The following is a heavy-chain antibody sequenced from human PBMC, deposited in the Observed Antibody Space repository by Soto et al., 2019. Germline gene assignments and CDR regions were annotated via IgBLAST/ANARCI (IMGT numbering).Heavy chain of an antibody. D-gene: IGHD3-10*01. CDR1: GFTLSSSA. Sequence: PGGSLRLSCAASGFTLSSSAMSWVRQAPGKGLEWVSVISGSGGSTNYADSVKGRFTISRDNSKNTLYLQMNSLRAEDTAVYYCVKHRESRVYYFYGMDVWGQGTTVTVSS. V-gene: IGHV3-23*01. CDR2: ISGSGGST. CDR3: VKHRESRVYYFYGMDV. J-gene: IGHJ6*02.